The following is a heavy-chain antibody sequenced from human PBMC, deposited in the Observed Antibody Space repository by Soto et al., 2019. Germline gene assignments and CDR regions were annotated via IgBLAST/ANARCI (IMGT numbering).Heavy chain of an antibody. Sequence: EVQLVESGGGLIQPGGSLRLSCAASGFTFSSNDMNWVRQAPGKGLEWVSLIYSGGSTYYADSVKGRFTISRDNSKNTLYLQMSSLRAEDTAVYYCATSPFLPGAPWGQGTMVAVSS. CDR1: GFTFSSND. CDR2: IYSGGST. J-gene: IGHJ3*01. V-gene: IGHV3-53*01. CDR3: ATSPFLPGAP. D-gene: IGHD2-2*01.